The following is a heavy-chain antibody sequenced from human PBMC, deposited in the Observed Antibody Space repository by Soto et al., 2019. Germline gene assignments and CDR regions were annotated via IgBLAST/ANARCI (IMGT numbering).Heavy chain of an antibody. CDR3: ARAPPGDYYYFDY. V-gene: IGHV3-48*01. J-gene: IGHJ4*02. CDR1: GFTFSSYS. Sequence: GESLKISCAASGFTFSSYSMNWVRQAPGKGLEWVSYISSSSSTIYYADSVKGRFIISRDNAKNSLYLQMNSLRAEDTAVYYCARAPPGDYYYFDYWGQGTLVTVSS. CDR2: ISSSSSTI. D-gene: IGHD3-10*01.